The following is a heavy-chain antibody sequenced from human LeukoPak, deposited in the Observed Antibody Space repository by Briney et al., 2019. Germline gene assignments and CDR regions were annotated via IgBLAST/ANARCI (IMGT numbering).Heavy chain of an antibody. CDR1: GVSFSTYY. Sequence: PSETLSLTCAVYGVSFSTYYWSWIRQPPGKGLEWIGEINHSGFTNYNPSLKSRVTISVDTSKDQFSLTLSSVTAADTAVYYCARGRSGAVAGTLDYWGQGTLVTVSS. J-gene: IGHJ4*02. V-gene: IGHV4-34*01. CDR3: ARGRSGAVAGTLDY. CDR2: INHSGFT. D-gene: IGHD6-19*01.